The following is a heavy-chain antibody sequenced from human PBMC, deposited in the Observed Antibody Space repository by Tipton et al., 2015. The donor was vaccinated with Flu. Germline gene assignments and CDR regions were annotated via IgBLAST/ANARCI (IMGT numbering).Heavy chain of an antibody. J-gene: IGHJ6*02. V-gene: IGHV4-4*07. Sequence: TLSLTCTVSGGSLSSFYWSWIRQPAGKGLEWIGRIYTSGSTKYNPSLKSRLSMSVDTSKSQFSLKLTSVTAADTAVYYCARQDHGLDVWGQGTTVSVS. D-gene: IGHD2-8*01. CDR3: ARQDHGLDV. CDR2: IYTSGST. CDR1: GGSLSSFY.